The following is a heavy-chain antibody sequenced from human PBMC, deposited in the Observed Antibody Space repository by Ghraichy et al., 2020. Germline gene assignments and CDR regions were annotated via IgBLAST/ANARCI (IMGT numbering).Heavy chain of an antibody. D-gene: IGHD3-22*01. V-gene: IGHV4-59*12. CDR2: IYYSGST. CDR1: GGSLRSYY. J-gene: IGHJ4*02. CDR3: VYFFSYDSSGYYYVSY. Sequence: SETLSLTCNVYGGSLRSYYWSWIRQPPGKGLEWIGTIYYSGSTNYSPSLKSRVPMSVDTSKNQFSLKLSSVTAADTAVYHCVYFFSYDSSGYYYVSYWGQGTLVTVSS.